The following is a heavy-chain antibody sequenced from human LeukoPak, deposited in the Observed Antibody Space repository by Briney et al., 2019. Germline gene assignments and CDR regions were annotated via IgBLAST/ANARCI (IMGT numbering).Heavy chain of an antibody. D-gene: IGHD1-26*01. CDR2: IYYSGST. V-gene: IGHV4-31*03. Sequence: SQTLSLTCTVSGASISSGGYYWGWLRQHPGKGLESFVYIYYSGSTYYNPSLKSRVTISVDTSKNQFSLKLSSVTAADTAVYYCARGPTWEPKTGYYFDYWGQGTLVTVSS. CDR1: GASISSGGYY. J-gene: IGHJ4*02. CDR3: ARGPTWEPKTGYYFDY.